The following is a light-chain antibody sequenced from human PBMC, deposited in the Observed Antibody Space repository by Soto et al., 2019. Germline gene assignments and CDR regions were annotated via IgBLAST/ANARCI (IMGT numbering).Light chain of an antibody. V-gene: IGLV2-14*01. Sequence: QSALTQPASVSGSPGQSITISCTGTRSDIGAFNYVSWYQQNPGKAPRLMIYEVSNRPSGVSNRFSGSKSGNTASLTISGLQAEDESDYYCSSYTSSGTLFFGGGTKLTVL. CDR2: EVS. CDR3: SSYTSSGTLF. CDR1: RSDIGAFNY. J-gene: IGLJ2*01.